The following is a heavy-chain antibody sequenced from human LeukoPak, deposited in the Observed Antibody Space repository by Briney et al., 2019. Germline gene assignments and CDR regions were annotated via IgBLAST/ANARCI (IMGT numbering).Heavy chain of an antibody. CDR3: ARGVSSSGYYHRAYYFDY. J-gene: IGHJ4*02. V-gene: IGHV6-1*01. D-gene: IGHD3-22*01. CDR1: GDSVSTNSAA. CDR2: TYYRSKWFY. Sequence: SQTLSLTCAISGDSVSTNSAAWNWIRQSPSRGLEWLGRTYYRSKWFYDYAVSVKSRITINPDTSRNQFSLQLNSVTPEDTAVYYCARGVSSSGYYHRAYYFDYWGQGTLVTVSS.